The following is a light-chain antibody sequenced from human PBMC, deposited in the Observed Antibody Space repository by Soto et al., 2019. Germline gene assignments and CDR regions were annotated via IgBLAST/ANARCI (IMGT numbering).Light chain of an antibody. J-gene: IGLJ2*01. CDR2: EVN. CDR1: SRDVGSYNL. CDR3: CSFAGSITFVV. Sequence: QSALTQPASVTGSPGQSITISCTGSSRDVGSYNLVSWYQHHPGNAPKLIIYEVNKRPSGISNRFSGSKSGSTASLTISGLQAEDEADYCCCSFAGSITFVVFGGGTKLTVL. V-gene: IGLV2-23*02.